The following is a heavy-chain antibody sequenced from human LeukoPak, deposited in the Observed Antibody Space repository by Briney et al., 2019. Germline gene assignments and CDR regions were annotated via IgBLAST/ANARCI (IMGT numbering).Heavy chain of an antibody. V-gene: IGHV4-39*02. CDR3: ARDYYDSSGYPGHFDY. CDR2: LYYSGST. J-gene: IGHJ4*02. Sequence: RSSETLSLTCTVSGGSISTTSYYWGWVHQPPGKGLEWIGSLYYSGSTYYNPSLKSRVTISVDTPKNQFSLKLSSVTAADTAVYYCARDYYDSSGYPGHFDYWGQGTLVTVSS. D-gene: IGHD3-22*01. CDR1: GGSISTTSYY.